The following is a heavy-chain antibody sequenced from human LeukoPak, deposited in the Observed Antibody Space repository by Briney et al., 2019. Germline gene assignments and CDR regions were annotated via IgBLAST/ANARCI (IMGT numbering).Heavy chain of an antibody. J-gene: IGHJ4*02. CDR2: IYYSGST. CDR1: GGSISSGGYY. D-gene: IGHD3-22*01. Sequence: SETLSLTCPVSGGSISSGGYYWSWIRQHPGKGLEWIGYIYYSGSTYYNPSLKSRVTISVDTSKNQFSLKLSSVTAADTAVYYCATRDYYYDSSGQPEWGQGTLVTVSS. CDR3: ATRDYYYDSSGQPE. V-gene: IGHV4-31*03.